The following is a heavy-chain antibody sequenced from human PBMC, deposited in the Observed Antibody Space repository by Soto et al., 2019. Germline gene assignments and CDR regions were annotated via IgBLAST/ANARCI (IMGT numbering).Heavy chain of an antibody. D-gene: IGHD5-12*01. CDR2: MNPNSGNT. V-gene: IGHV1-8*01. Sequence: ASVKVSCKASGYTFTSYDINWVRQATGRGLEWMGWMNPNSGNTGYAQKFQGRVTMTRNTSISAAYMELSSLRSEDTAVYYCARDFVDIVATIMGGYYYYYMDVWGKGTTVTVSS. CDR3: ARDFVDIVATIMGGYYYYYMDV. J-gene: IGHJ6*03. CDR1: GYTFTSYD.